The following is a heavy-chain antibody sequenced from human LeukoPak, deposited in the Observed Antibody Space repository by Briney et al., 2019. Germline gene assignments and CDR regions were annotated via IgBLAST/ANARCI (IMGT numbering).Heavy chain of an antibody. Sequence: SQTLSHTCTVSGGSISSGGYYWSWIRQHPGKGLEWIGYIYYSGSTYYNPSLKSRVTISVDTSKNQFSLKLSSVTAADTAVYYCARESGYSSSWTRFDYWGQGTLVTVSS. V-gene: IGHV4-31*03. CDR1: GGSISSGGYY. D-gene: IGHD6-13*01. CDR3: ARESGYSSSWTRFDY. J-gene: IGHJ4*02. CDR2: IYYSGST.